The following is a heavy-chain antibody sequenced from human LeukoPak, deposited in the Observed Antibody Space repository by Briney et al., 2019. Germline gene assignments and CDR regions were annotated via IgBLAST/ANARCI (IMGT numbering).Heavy chain of an antibody. J-gene: IGHJ6*02. D-gene: IGHD3-10*01. CDR1: GFTFSSFW. Sequence: GGSLRLSCAASGFTFSSFWMSWVRQAPGKGLEWVANIKQDGSEKYYVDSVKGRFTISRDNAKNSLYLQMNSLRDEDTAVYYCARSGVPYGMDVWGQGTTVTVSS. CDR3: ARSGVPYGMDV. V-gene: IGHV3-7*02. CDR2: IKQDGSEK.